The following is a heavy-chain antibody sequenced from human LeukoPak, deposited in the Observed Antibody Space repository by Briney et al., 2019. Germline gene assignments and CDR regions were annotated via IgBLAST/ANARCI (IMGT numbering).Heavy chain of an antibody. CDR3: ARDLEAANTYYLDY. CDR1: GFTFSNYW. D-gene: IGHD6-13*01. V-gene: IGHV3-74*01. CDR2: INTDVSRT. Sequence: GGSLRLSCAASGFTFSNYWMHWVRQAPGKGLVWVSRINTDVSRTSYADSVKGRFTISRDNSKNTVYLQVNSLRDEDTAVYYCARDLEAANTYYLDYWGQGTMVTVSS. J-gene: IGHJ4*02.